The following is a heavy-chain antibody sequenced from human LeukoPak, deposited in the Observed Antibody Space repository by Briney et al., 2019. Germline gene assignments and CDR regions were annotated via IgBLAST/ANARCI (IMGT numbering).Heavy chain of an antibody. CDR1: GGSISTYY. V-gene: IGHV4-59*01. J-gene: IGHJ4*02. CDR3: ATGLTGTTWEYFDY. Sequence: SETLSLTCTVSGGSISTYYWSWIRQPPGKGLEWIGYIYYSGSTNYSPSLKSRLTISVDTSKNQFPLKLSSVTAADTAVYYCATGLTGTTWEYFDYWGQGTLVTVSS. D-gene: IGHD1-20*01. CDR2: IYYSGST.